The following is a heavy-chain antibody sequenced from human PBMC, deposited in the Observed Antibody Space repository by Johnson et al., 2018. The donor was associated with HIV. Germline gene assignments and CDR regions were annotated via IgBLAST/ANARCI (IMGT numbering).Heavy chain of an antibody. CDR1: GFTFSDYY. V-gene: IGHV3-11*04. D-gene: IGHD2-2*01. Sequence: QVQLVESGGGVVQPGGSLKLSCAASGFTFSDYYMSWIRQAPGKGLEWVSYISSSGSSTYYADSVKGRFTISRDNSKNTMYLQMNSLRPDDTAVYYCARGRKDIAVVDGLDTDAFDTWGQGTVVTVSS. CDR3: ARGRKDIAVVDGLDTDAFDT. CDR2: ISSSGSST. J-gene: IGHJ3*02.